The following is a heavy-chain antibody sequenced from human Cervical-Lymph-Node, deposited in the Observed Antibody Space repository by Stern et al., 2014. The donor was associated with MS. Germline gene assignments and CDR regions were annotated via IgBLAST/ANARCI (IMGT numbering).Heavy chain of an antibody. D-gene: IGHD4-17*01. CDR2: IIPMVGST. CDR3: ARDFDGDTTVTTAFDI. V-gene: IGHV1-69*01. CDR1: GGTFRSFA. Sequence: VQLVESGAEVKKPGSSVKVSCKASGGTFRSFALSWVRQAPGQGLEWMGWIIPMVGSTNYAQKFQGRVTITADESTSTAYIELSSLRSEDTAVYFCARDFDGDTTVTTAFDIWGQGTMVTVSS. J-gene: IGHJ3*02.